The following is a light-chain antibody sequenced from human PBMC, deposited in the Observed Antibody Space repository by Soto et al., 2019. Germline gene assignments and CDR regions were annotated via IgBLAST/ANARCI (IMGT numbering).Light chain of an antibody. CDR2: EVT. V-gene: IGLV2-14*01. CDR1: TSDVGGYDR. CDR3: CSYAGGYTYL. J-gene: IGLJ1*01. Sequence: QSALTQPASVTGSPGQSITISCTGTTSDVGGYDRVSWFQQYPGTAPKLMIYEVTNRPSGVSDRFSGSKSVNTASLTISGLQAEDEADYFCCSYAGGYTYLFGTGTKLTVL.